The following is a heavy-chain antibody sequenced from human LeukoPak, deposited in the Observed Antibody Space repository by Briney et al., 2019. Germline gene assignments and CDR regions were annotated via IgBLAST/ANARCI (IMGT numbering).Heavy chain of an antibody. Sequence: GGSLRLSCAASGFTFSSYWMSWVRQAPGKGREWVANIKQDGSEKYYVDSVKGRFTISRDNAKNSLYLQMNSLRAEDTAVYYCANSYGDYVFDYWGQGTLVTVSS. CDR3: ANSYGDYVFDY. D-gene: IGHD4-17*01. V-gene: IGHV3-7*01. J-gene: IGHJ4*02. CDR1: GFTFSSYW. CDR2: IKQDGSEK.